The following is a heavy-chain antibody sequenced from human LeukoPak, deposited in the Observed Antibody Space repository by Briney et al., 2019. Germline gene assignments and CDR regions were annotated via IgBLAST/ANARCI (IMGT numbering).Heavy chain of an antibody. CDR1: GFTFSSYW. V-gene: IGHV3-7*01. CDR2: IKQDGSEK. J-gene: IGHJ4*02. CDR3: ERDAGVCGSGSYRRGYFDY. D-gene: IGHD3-10*01. Sequence: WGSLRLSCAASGFTFSSYWMSWVRQPPGKGLEWVANIKQDGSEKYYVDSVNGRFTISRDNAKNSLYLQMNSLRAEDTAVYYCERDAGVCGSGSYRRGYFDYWGQGTLVTVSS.